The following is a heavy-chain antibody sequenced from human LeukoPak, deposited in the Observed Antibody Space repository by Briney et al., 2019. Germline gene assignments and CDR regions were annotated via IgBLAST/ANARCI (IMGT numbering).Heavy chain of an antibody. Sequence: SETLSLTCTVSGGSISSYYWSWIRQPPGKGLEWIGYIYYSGSTNYNPSLKSRVTISVDTSKNQFSLKLSSVTAADTAVYYCARDRGYGGNFLAFDIWGQGTMVTVSS. D-gene: IGHD4-23*01. CDR3: ARDRGYGGNFLAFDI. CDR1: GGSISSYY. J-gene: IGHJ3*02. CDR2: IYYSGST. V-gene: IGHV4-59*01.